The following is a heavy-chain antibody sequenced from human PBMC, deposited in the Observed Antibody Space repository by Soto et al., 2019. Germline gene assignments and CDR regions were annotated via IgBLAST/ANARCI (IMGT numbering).Heavy chain of an antibody. D-gene: IGHD6-19*01. CDR1: GFTFSSYG. V-gene: IGHV3-33*01. J-gene: IGHJ4*02. CDR2: IWYDGSNK. CDR3: ARERRHWYSSGWYDY. Sequence: GGSLRLSCAASGFTFSSYGMHWVRQAPGKGPAWVAVIWYDGSNKYYADSVKGRFTISRDNSKNTLYLQMNSLRAEDTAVYYCARERRHWYSSGWYDYWGQGPLGTASS.